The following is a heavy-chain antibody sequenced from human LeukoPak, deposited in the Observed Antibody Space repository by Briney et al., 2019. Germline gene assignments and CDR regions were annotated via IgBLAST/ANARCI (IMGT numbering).Heavy chain of an antibody. Sequence: GGSLRLSCAASGFTFSNYWMSWVRQAPGKGLEWVASIKQDGSEKYYVDSVKGRFTISRDNAKNSLYLQMNSLRAEDTAVYYCARGGHYGGNSEDYWGQGTLVTVSS. CDR3: ARGGHYGGNSEDY. CDR1: GFTFSNYW. CDR2: IKQDGSEK. D-gene: IGHD4-23*01. V-gene: IGHV3-7*01. J-gene: IGHJ4*02.